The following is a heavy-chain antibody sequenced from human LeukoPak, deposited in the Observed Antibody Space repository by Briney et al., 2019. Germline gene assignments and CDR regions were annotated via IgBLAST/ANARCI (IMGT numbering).Heavy chain of an antibody. D-gene: IGHD4-17*01. J-gene: IGHJ4*02. CDR1: GFTFSSYA. V-gene: IGHV3-23*01. CDR3: AKQLTAVTLRPYFDY. Sequence: GGSLRLSCAASGFTFSSYAMSWVRQAPGKGLEWVSSISGSGGSTYYADSVKGRFTISRDNSKNTLFLQMNSLRAEDTAVYYCAKQLTAVTLRPYFDYWGQGTLVTVSS. CDR2: ISGSGGST.